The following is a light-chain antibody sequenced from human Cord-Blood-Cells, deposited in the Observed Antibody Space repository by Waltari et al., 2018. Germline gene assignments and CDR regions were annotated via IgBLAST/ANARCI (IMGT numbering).Light chain of an antibody. J-gene: IGKJ1*01. CDR1: QSISSY. V-gene: IGKV1-39*01. Sequence: DIQMTPSPSSLSASVGDRVTITCRASQSISSYLNWYQQKPGKAPKLLIYAASSLQSGVPSRFSCSGSGTDFTLTISSLQPEDFATYYCQQSYSTPQTFGQGTKVEIK. CDR3: QQSYSTPQT. CDR2: AAS.